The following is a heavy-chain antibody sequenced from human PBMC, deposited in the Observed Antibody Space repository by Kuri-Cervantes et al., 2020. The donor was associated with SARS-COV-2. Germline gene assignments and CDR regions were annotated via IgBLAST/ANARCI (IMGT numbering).Heavy chain of an antibody. CDR1: GFIFSSYS. D-gene: IGHD2-2*01. CDR3: ARGYCSSTSCPPYYYYGMDV. CDR2: ISSSSSTI. Sequence: GESLKISCAASGFIFSSYSMNWVRQAPGKGLEWVSYISSSSSTIYYADSVKGRFTISRDNAKNSLYLQMNSLRDEDTAVYYCARGYCSSTSCPPYYYYGMDVWGQGTTVTVSS. V-gene: IGHV3-48*02. J-gene: IGHJ6*02.